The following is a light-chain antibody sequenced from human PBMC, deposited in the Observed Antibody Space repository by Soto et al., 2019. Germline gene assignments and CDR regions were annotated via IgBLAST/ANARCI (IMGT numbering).Light chain of an antibody. CDR3: YSATDNIGV. CDR2: KDS. CDR1: VLAKRY. Sequence: SYELTQPSSVSVSPGQTARITCSGDVLAKRYVRWFQQKPGQAPILVIYKDSERPSGIPERFSGSISGTTVTLTISGAQVEEEADYYCYSATDNIGVFGGGTKLTVL. J-gene: IGLJ2*01. V-gene: IGLV3-27*01.